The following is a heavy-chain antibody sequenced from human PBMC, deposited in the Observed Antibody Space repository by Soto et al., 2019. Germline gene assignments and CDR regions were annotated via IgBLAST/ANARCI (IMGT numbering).Heavy chain of an antibody. CDR3: ARGTGITMVRGVIEAFDY. J-gene: IGHJ4*02. D-gene: IGHD3-10*01. V-gene: IGHV4-34*01. CDR2: INHSGST. Sequence: KPSETLSLTCAVYGGSFSGYYWSWIRQPPGKGLEWIGEINHSGSTNYNPSLKSRVTISVDTSKNQFSLKLSSVTAADTAVYYCARGTGITMVRGVIEAFDYWGQGTLVTVSS. CDR1: GGSFSGYY.